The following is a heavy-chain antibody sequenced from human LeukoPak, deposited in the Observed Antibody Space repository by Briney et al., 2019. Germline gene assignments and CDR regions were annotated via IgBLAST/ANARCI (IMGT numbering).Heavy chain of an antibody. CDR3: ARGRPVVPAARPLVY. D-gene: IGHD2-2*02. Sequence: ASVKVSCKVSGYTLTELSMHWVRQAPGQGLEWMGWINPNSGGTNYAQKFQGRVTMTRDTSISTAYMELSRLRSDDTAVYYCARGRPVVPAARPLVYWGQGTLVTVSS. CDR2: INPNSGGT. CDR1: GYTLTELS. J-gene: IGHJ4*02. V-gene: IGHV1-2*02.